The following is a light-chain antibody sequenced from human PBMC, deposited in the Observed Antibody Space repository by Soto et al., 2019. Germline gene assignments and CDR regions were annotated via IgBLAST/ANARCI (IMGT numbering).Light chain of an antibody. CDR1: QSISGW. CDR2: KAT. CDR3: QQYNDYSRT. V-gene: IGKV1-5*03. Sequence: DIQMTQSPSTLSASVGDRVTITCRASQSISGWLAWYQQKPGKAPKLLIYKATHLESGVPSRFSGSGSGTEFTLTISGLHSDDSATYYCQQYNDYSRTLGQGTKVEIK. J-gene: IGKJ1*01.